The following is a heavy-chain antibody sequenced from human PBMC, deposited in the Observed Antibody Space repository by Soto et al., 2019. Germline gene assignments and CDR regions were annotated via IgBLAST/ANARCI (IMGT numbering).Heavy chain of an antibody. Sequence: PSETLSLTCTVSGGSISSGGYSWSWLRQPPGKGLEWIGYIFHSGNTYYNPSLKSRVSLSVDRCNNQFPLDLSSVTAADTAVYYCDRRYFSGWLDYWGQGNLVTVSA. CDR1: GGSISSGGYS. V-gene: IGHV4-30-2*01. D-gene: IGHD6-19*01. CDR3: DRRYFSGWLDY. J-gene: IGHJ4*02. CDR2: IFHSGNT.